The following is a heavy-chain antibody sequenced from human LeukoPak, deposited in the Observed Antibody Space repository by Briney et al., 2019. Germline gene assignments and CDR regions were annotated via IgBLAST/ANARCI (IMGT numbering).Heavy chain of an antibody. CDR2: ISAYNGNT. J-gene: IGHJ6*04. V-gene: IGHV1-18*01. Sequence: SVNPSSTPSGYTFTIYGTSWVRQAPGQGLEWMGWISAYNGNTNDAQKLQGRVTMTTDTSTGTAYMELRSLRSDDTAVYYCARDRLWFGESPPVDVWGKGTTATVSS. CDR1: GYTFTIYG. CDR3: ARDRLWFGESPPVDV. D-gene: IGHD3-10*01.